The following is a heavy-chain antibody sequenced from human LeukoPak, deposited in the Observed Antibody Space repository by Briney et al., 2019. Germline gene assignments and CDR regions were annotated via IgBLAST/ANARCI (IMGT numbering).Heavy chain of an antibody. D-gene: IGHD6-19*01. CDR2: LYYSGST. CDR1: GGSISSYY. J-gene: IGHJ3*02. V-gene: IGHV4-59*01. Sequence: SETLSLTCTVSGGSISSYYWCWIRQPPGKGLGWIGYLYYSGSTNYNPSLKSRVTISVDTSKHQFSLKLSCVTAADPAVYYCARDLAVAGRGGDAFDIWGQGTMVTVSS. CDR3: ARDLAVAGRGGDAFDI.